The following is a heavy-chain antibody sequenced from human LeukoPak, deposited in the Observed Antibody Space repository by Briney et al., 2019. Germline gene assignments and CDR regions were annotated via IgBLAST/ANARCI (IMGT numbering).Heavy chain of an antibody. Sequence: GGSLRLSCAASGFSVSSNYMSWVRQAPGKGLEWVSVIHSGGNTYYADSVKGRFSISRDNSKNTLYLQMNSLRAEDTAVYYCARDMAYGGSWVYGLDVWGQGTTVTVSS. D-gene: IGHD6-13*01. V-gene: IGHV3-53*01. CDR3: ARDMAYGGSWVYGLDV. CDR1: GFSVSSNY. CDR2: IHSGGNT. J-gene: IGHJ6*02.